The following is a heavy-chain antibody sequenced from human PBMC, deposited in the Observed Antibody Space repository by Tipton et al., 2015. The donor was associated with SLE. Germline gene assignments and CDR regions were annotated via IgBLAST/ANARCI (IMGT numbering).Heavy chain of an antibody. CDR3: ARVGFSIAAAGTYAFDI. CDR1: GYSISSGYY. V-gene: IGHV4-38-2*02. Sequence: TLSLTCTVSGYSISSGYYWGWIRQPPGKGLEWIGSIYYSGSTYYNPSLKSRVTISVDTSKNQFSLKLSSVTAADTAVYYCARVGFSIAAAGTYAFDIWGQGTMVTVSS. D-gene: IGHD6-13*01. CDR2: IYYSGST. J-gene: IGHJ3*02.